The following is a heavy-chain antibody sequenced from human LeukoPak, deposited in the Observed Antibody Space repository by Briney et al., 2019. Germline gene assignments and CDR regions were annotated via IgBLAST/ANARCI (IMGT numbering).Heavy chain of an antibody. Sequence: ASVKVSCKASGYTFTGYFMHWVRQAPGQGLEWMGWINPNIGDASYAQKFQGRVTMTRDRSINTAYMELSRLTSDDTGVYYCARMDLDGGDSIGFDSWGQGTLVTVSS. CDR1: GYTFTGYF. CDR3: ARMDLDGGDSIGFDS. V-gene: IGHV1-2*02. J-gene: IGHJ5*01. CDR2: INPNIGDA. D-gene: IGHD2-21*02.